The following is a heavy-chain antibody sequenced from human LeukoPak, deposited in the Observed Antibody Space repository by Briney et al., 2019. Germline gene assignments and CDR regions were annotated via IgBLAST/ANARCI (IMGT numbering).Heavy chain of an antibody. Sequence: SGTLSLTCAVSGGSISSNNWWSWVRQPPGKGLEWIGEIYHSGSTNYNPSLKSRVTILVDKSKNQFSLKLSSVTAADTAVYYCVCRAASYYFDYWGQGTLVTVSS. CDR1: GGSISSNNW. V-gene: IGHV4-4*02. D-gene: IGHD6-13*01. J-gene: IGHJ4*02. CDR2: IYHSGST. CDR3: VCRAASYYFDY.